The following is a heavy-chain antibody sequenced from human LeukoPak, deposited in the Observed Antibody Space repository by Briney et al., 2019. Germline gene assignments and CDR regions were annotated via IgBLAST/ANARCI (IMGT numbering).Heavy chain of an antibody. CDR1: GSSMSSSNW. V-gene: IGHV4-4*02. J-gene: IGHJ4*02. Sequence: KASGTLSLTCAVSGSSMSSSNWWSWVRQPPGKGLEWIGEIYHSGSTNYNPSLKSRVTISVDKSKNQFSLKLSSVTAADTAVYYCARTYCSGGSCYDYWGQATLVTVSS. CDR2: IYHSGST. D-gene: IGHD2-15*01. CDR3: ARTYCSGGSCYDY.